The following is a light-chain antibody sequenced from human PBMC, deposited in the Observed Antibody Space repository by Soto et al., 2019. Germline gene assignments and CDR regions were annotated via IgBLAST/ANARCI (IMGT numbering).Light chain of an antibody. J-gene: IGLJ1*01. CDR3: ISYTGSSTSYV. V-gene: IGLV2-14*01. Sequence: QSVLTQPASVSGSPGQSITISCSGTSSDVGSYEHVAWYQQFPVKTPKLMIYEVSNRPSGVSSRFSGSKSGNTASLSIPVLQAEDEADYYCISYTGSSTSYVFGSGTKVTVL. CDR1: SSDVGSYEH. CDR2: EVS.